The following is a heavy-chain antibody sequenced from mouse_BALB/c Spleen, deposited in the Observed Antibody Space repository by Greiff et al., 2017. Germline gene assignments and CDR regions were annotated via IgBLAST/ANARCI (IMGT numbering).Heavy chain of an antibody. V-gene: IGHV1-9*01. CDR2: ILPGSGST. CDR3: AYLGFAY. D-gene: IGHD5-5*01. CDR1: GYTFSSYW. Sequence: QVQLKESGAELMKPGASVKISCKATGYTFSSYWIEWVKQRPGHGLEWIGEILPGSGSTNYNEKFKGKATFTADTSSNTAYMQLSSLTSEDSGVYYCAYLGFAYWGQGTLVTVSA. J-gene: IGHJ3*01.